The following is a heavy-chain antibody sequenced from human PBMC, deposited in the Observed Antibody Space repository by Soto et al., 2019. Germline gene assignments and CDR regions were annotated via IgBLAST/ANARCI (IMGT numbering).Heavy chain of an antibody. CDR1: GGSFSGYY. D-gene: IGHD3-22*01. V-gene: IGHV4-34*01. J-gene: IGHJ4*02. CDR2: INHSGST. CDR3: ARGGPNYYDSSGYVNY. Sequence: SETLSLTCAVYGGSFSGYYWTWIRQPPGTGLEWIGEINHSGSTNYNPSLKSRVTISVDTSKNQFSLNLSSVTAADTAVYYCARGGPNYYDSSGYVNYWGQGTLVTVSS.